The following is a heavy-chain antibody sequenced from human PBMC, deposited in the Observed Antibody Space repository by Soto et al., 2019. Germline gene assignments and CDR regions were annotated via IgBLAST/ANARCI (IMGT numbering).Heavy chain of an antibody. CDR3: ARVPEQWLASFDY. CDR1: GYTFTSNA. Sequence: ASVKVSCKASGYTFTSNAMHWVRQTPGQRLEWMGWINAGNGNAKYSQKFQGRVTITRDTSASTAYMELSSLRSEDTAVYYCARVPEQWLASFDYWGQGTLVTVSP. J-gene: IGHJ4*02. CDR2: INAGNGNA. D-gene: IGHD6-19*01. V-gene: IGHV1-3*01.